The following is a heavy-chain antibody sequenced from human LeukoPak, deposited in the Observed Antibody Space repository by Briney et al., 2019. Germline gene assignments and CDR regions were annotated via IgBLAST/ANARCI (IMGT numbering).Heavy chain of an antibody. V-gene: IGHV1-2*02. J-gene: IGHJ6*03. CDR1: GYTFTGYY. CDR3: ARFYSSYDHLGYYYYMDV. CDR2: INPNSGGT. Sequence: ASVKVSCKASGYTFTGYYMHWVRQAPGQGLEWMGWINPNSGGTNYAQKFQGRVTMTRDTSISTAYMELSRLRSDDTAVYYCARFYSSYDHLGYYYYMDVWGKGTTVTVSS. D-gene: IGHD5-12*01.